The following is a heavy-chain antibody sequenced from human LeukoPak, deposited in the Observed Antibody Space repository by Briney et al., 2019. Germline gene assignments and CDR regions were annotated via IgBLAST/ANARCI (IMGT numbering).Heavy chain of an antibody. CDR1: GGSISSYY. CDR3: ASGYYDSSGYYLDSYYFDY. Sequence: SETLSLTCTVSGGSISSYYWSWIRQPAGKGLEWIGRIYTSGSTNYNPSLKSRVTISVDTSKNQFSLKLSSVTAADTAVYYCASGYYDSSGYYLDSYYFDYWGQGTLVTVSS. V-gene: IGHV4-4*07. J-gene: IGHJ4*02. D-gene: IGHD3-22*01. CDR2: IYTSGST.